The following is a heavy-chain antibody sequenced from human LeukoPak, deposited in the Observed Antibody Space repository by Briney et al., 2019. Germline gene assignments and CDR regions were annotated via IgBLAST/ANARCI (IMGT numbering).Heavy chain of an antibody. J-gene: IGHJ4*02. CDR1: GYTFTSYY. Sequence: ASVKVSCKASGYTFTSYYMHWVRQAPGQGLEWMGIINPSGGSTSYAQKFQGRVTMTRDTSTSTVHMELSSLRSEDTAVYYCARDGDGSFARRANYFDYWGQGTLVTVSS. CDR2: INPSGGST. D-gene: IGHD2-21*01. CDR3: ARDGDGSFARRANYFDY. V-gene: IGHV1-46*01.